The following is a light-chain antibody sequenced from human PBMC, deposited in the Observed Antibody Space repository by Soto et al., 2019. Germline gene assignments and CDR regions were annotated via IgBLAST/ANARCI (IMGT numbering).Light chain of an antibody. Sequence: QSVLPQPPSVSGAPGQRVTTSCTGSSSNIGAGYDVHWYQQVPGTAPKLLIYGNNNRPSGVPDRFSGSKSGTSASLAITGLQAEDEADYYCQSYDNSLSGSKVFGGGTKLTVL. J-gene: IGLJ3*02. CDR1: SSNIGAGYD. CDR3: QSYDNSLSGSKV. V-gene: IGLV1-40*01. CDR2: GNN.